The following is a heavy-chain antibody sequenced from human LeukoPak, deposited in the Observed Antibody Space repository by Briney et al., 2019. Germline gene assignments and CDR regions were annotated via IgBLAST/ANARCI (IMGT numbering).Heavy chain of an antibody. Sequence: GGSLRLSCAASGFTFSSYAMSWVRQAPGQGLEWVSAISGSGGSTYYADSVKGRFTISRDNSKNTLYLQMNSLRAEDTAVYYCAKWGYYDILTGYDYWGQGTLVTVSS. CDR3: AKWGYYDILTGYDY. D-gene: IGHD3-9*01. J-gene: IGHJ4*02. V-gene: IGHV3-23*01. CDR2: ISGSGGST. CDR1: GFTFSSYA.